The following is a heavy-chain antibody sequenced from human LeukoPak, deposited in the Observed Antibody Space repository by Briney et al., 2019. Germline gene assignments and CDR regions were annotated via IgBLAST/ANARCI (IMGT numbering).Heavy chain of an antibody. CDR2: IYHSGST. CDR3: ARGRDSSGWYRRRGLGYFDY. CDR1: NGSFSGYY. V-gene: IGHV4-34*01. D-gene: IGHD6-19*01. J-gene: IGHJ4*02. Sequence: PSETLSLTCAVYNGSFSGYYWNWIRQPPGEGLEWIGEIYHSGSTNYNPSLKSRVTISVDTSKNQFSLKLSSVTAADTAVYYCARGRDSSGWYRRRGLGYFDYWGQGTLVTVSS.